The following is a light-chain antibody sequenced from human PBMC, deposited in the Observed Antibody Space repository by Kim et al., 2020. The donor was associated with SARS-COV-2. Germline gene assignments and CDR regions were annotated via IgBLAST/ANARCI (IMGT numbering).Light chain of an antibody. J-gene: IGLJ3*02. Sequence: VSPGQTASITCSGDKLGDKYACWYQQKPGQSPVMVIYQDSKRPSGIPERFSGSNSGNTATLTISGTQAMDEADYYCQAWDSSTAVFGGGTQLTVL. CDR3: QAWDSSTAV. CDR1: KLGDKY. V-gene: IGLV3-1*01. CDR2: QDS.